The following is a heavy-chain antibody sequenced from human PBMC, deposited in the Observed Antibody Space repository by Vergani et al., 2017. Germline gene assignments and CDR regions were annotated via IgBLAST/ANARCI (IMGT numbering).Heavy chain of an antibody. CDR1: GGSISSGGYS. J-gene: IGHJ3*02. CDR2: IYYSGST. CDR3: AGTEYGGVSDFDAFDN. V-gene: IGHV4-31*01. D-gene: IGHD3-16*01. Sequence: QVQLQESGPGLVKPSQTLSLTCTVSGGSISSGGYSWSWIRQNPGKGLEWIGYIYYSGSTYYNPSLKSILTISVDTSKNQFSLKLSSVTAADTAVYYCAGTEYGGVSDFDAFDNWGQGTMVTVSS.